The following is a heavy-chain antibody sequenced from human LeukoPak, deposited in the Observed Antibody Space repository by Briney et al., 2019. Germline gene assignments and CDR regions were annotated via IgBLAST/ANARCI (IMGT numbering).Heavy chain of an antibody. J-gene: IGHJ4*02. D-gene: IGHD3-22*01. CDR2: MYYSGST. CDR1: GGSIGSSSYY. CDR3: ARYYYDNSGYYYLDY. Sequence: PSETLSLTCTVSGGSIGSSSYYWGWIGQPPGKGLEWIGSMYYSGSTYYSPSLKSRVTISGDTSKSQFSLKLGSVTAADTAVYYCARYYYDNSGYYYLDYWGQGTLVTVSS. V-gene: IGHV4-39*01.